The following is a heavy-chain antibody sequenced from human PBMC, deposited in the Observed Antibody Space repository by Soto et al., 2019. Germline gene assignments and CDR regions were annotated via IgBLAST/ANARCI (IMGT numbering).Heavy chain of an antibody. D-gene: IGHD3-3*01. J-gene: IGHJ6*03. CDR3: ARSAIFGVVTILYYYYYYMDV. Sequence: ASVKVSCKASGYTFTSYDINWVRQATGQGLEWMGWMNPNSGNTGYAQKFQGRVTMTRNTSISTAYMELSSLRSEDTAVYYCARSAIFGVVTILYYYYYYMDVWGKGTTVTVSS. CDR1: GYTFTSYD. CDR2: MNPNSGNT. V-gene: IGHV1-8*01.